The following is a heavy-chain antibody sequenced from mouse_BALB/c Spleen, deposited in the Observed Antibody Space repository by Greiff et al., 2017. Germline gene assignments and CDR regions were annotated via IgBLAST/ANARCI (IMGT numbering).Heavy chain of an antibody. V-gene: IGHV5-4*02. D-gene: IGHD1-1*01. Sequence: LVESGGGLVKPGGSLKLSCAASGFTFSDYYMYWVRQTPEKRLEWVATISDGGSYTYYPDSVKGRFTISRDNAKNNLYLQMSSLKSEDTAMYYCARDYYGSSYAMDYWGQGTSVTVSS. J-gene: IGHJ4*01. CDR1: GFTFSDYY. CDR3: ARDYYGSSYAMDY. CDR2: ISDGGSYT.